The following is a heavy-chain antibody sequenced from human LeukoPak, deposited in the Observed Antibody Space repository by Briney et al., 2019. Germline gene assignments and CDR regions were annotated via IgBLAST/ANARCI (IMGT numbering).Heavy chain of an antibody. CDR1: GGSIISGNW. CDR3: ARHLYYYGSGRTGWFDP. J-gene: IGHJ5*02. D-gene: IGHD3-10*01. CDR2: IYHSGRT. Sequence: SETLSLTCAVSGGSIISGNWWSWVRQPPGKGLEWIGEIYHSGRTNYNPSLKSRVTISVDTSKNQFSLKLSSVTAADTAVYYCARHLYYYGSGRTGWFDPWGQGTLVTVSS. V-gene: IGHV4-4*02.